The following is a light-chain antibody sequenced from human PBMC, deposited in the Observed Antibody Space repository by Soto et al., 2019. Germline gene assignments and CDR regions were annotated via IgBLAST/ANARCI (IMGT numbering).Light chain of an antibody. V-gene: IGKV1-5*01. CDR2: DAS. CDR3: QQYSTYSGT. Sequence: DIQMTQSPSTLSASVGDRVTITCRASQTITTWLAWYQQKPGKAPELLIYDASRLQSGVPPRFSGSGFGTEFSLTISGLQPDDSATYYCQQYSTYSGTFGQGTKVDTK. J-gene: IGKJ1*01. CDR1: QTITTW.